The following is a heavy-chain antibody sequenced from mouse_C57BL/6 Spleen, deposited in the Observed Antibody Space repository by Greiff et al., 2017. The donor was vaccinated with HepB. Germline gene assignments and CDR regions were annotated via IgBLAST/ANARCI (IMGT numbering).Heavy chain of an antibody. D-gene: IGHD1-1*01. J-gene: IGHJ2*01. CDR1: GFNIKDYY. CDR2: IDPEDGDT. Sequence: VRVKQSGAELVRPGASVKLSCTASGFNIKDYYMHWVKQRPEQGLEWIGRIDPEDGDTEYAPKFQGKATMTADTSSNTAYLQLSSLTSEDTAVYYCTTDYGSKEGYYFDYWGQGTTLTVSS. V-gene: IGHV14-1*01. CDR3: TTDYGSKEGYYFDY.